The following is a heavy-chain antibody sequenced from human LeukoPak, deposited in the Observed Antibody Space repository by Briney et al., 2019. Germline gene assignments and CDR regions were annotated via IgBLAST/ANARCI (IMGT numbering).Heavy chain of an antibody. CDR2: ISWNSGSI. V-gene: IGHV3-9*01. D-gene: IGHD4-17*01. CDR3: AKDKWPTGDSNAFDI. J-gene: IGHJ3*02. Sequence: GRSLRLSCAASGFTFDDYAMHGVRQAPGKGLEWVSGISWNSGSIGYADSVKGRFTISRDNAKNSLYLQMNSLRAEDTALYYCAKDKWPTGDSNAFDIWGQGTMVTVSS. CDR1: GFTFDDYA.